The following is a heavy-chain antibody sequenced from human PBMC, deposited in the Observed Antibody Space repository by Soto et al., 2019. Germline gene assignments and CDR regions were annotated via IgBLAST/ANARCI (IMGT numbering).Heavy chain of an antibody. V-gene: IGHV4-30-2*06. CDR2: IGHLETT. CDR1: GVAMTYGGYS. J-gene: IGHJ4*02. CDR3: ARSGGFRTSFGSTYYFDY. Sequence: PSETLSLTCSVSGVAMTYGGYSWSWIRQSPEKGLEWLGYIGHLETTYYNPSFKSRVTISVDKSKNQFSLKLSSVTAADTAVYYCARSGGFRTSFGSTYYFDYWGQGTLVTVSS. D-gene: IGHD3-10*01.